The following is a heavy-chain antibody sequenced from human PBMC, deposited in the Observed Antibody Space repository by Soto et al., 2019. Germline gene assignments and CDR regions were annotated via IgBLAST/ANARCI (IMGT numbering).Heavy chain of an antibody. CDR1: GYTFTSYY. CDR2: INPSGGST. J-gene: IGHJ6*02. CDR3: ARDRGAYTYYDFWSGYYTGLQYYYYGMDV. Sequence: ASVKVSCKASGYTFTSYYMHWVRQAPGQGLEWMGIINPSGGSTSYAQKFQGRVTMTRDTSTSTVYMELSSLRSEDTAVYYCARDRGAYTYYDFWSGYYTGLQYYYYGMDVWGQGTTVTVSS. V-gene: IGHV1-46*01. D-gene: IGHD3-3*01.